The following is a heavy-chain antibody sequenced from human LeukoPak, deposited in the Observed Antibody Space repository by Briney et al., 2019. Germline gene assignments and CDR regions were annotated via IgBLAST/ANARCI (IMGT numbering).Heavy chain of an antibody. J-gene: IGHJ4*02. D-gene: IGHD4-17*01. CDR3: ASKLTSGY. CDR2: ISGSGGNT. CDR1: GFTFTNFA. Sequence: GGSLRLSCAASGFTFTNFAMSWVRQAPGKGLEWVSGISGSGGNTYFADSVKGQFTISRDNSRNTLYLQMNNLRAEDTAVYYCASKLTSGYWGQGTLVTVSS. V-gene: IGHV3-23*01.